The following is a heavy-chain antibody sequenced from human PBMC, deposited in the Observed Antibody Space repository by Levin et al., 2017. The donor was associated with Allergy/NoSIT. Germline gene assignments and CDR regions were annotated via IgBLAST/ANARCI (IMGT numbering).Heavy chain of an antibody. J-gene: IGHJ6*02. CDR1: GGSISNYY. CDR2: IYTSGTT. Sequence: SETLSLMCTVSGGSISNYYWSWIRQPAGKGLEWIGRIYTSGTTNYNPSLKSRVTISVDRSTDQFSLKLISVTAADTAVYYCARGDWSYGKDYYYGMDVWGQGTTVTVSS. CDR3: ARGDWSYGKDYYYGMDV. V-gene: IGHV4-4*07. D-gene: IGHD1-7*01.